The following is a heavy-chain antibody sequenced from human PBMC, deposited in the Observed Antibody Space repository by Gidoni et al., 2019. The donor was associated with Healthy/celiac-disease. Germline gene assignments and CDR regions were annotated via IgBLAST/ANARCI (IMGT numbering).Heavy chain of an antibody. CDR1: GGSISSSSYY. V-gene: IGHV4-39*01. D-gene: IGHD3-3*01. CDR2: SYYSGST. J-gene: IGHJ6*04. Sequence: LQLQESGPGLVKPSETLSLPCTVSGGSISSSSYYGGWIRQPPGKWLEWIGSSYYSGSTYYNPSLKSRVTISVDTSKNQFSLKLSSVTAADTAVYYCARQDFWSGMDVWGKGTTVTVSS. CDR3: ARQDFWSGMDV.